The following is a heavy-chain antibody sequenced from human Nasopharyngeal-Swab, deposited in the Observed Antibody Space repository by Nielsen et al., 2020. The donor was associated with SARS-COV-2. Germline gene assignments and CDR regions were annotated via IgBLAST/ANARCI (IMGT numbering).Heavy chain of an antibody. D-gene: IGHD3-9*01. V-gene: IGHV3-21*01. CDR1: GFTFSSYS. CDR3: AREREFDYDILTGSWFDP. J-gene: IGHJ5*02. Sequence: GESLKISCAASGFTFSSYSMNWVRQAPGKGLEWVSSISSSSSYIYYADSVKGRFTVSRDNAKNSLYLQMNSLRDEDTAVYYCAREREFDYDILTGSWFDPWGQGTLVTVSS. CDR2: ISSSSSYI.